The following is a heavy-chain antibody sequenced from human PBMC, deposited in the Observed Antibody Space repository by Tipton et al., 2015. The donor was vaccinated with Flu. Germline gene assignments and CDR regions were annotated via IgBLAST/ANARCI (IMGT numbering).Heavy chain of an antibody. Sequence: QVQLVQSGAEVKKPGASVKVSCKASGYTFTSYDINWVRQATGQGLEWMGWMSPNSGNTGYAQKFQGRVTMTRNTSKSTAYMELSSLRSEDTAVYYCVRSDDYGDYGTYYYGMDVWGQGTTVTVSS. J-gene: IGHJ6*02. D-gene: IGHD4-17*01. CDR2: MSPNSGNT. CDR3: VRSDDYGDYGTYYYGMDV. CDR1: GYTFTSYD. V-gene: IGHV1-8*02.